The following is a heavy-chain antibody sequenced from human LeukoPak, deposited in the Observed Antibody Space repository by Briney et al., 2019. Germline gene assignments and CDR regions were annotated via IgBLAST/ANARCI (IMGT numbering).Heavy chain of an antibody. CDR3: ASPRRYCSSTSCYRTLMD. CDR1: EFSFITYW. V-gene: IGHV4-34*01. Sequence: GSLRLSCAASEFSFITYWMSWVRRAPGKGLEWIGEINHSGSTNYNPSLKSRVTISVDTSKNQFSLKLSSVTAADTAVYYCASPRRYCSSTSCYRTLMDWGQGTLVTVSS. J-gene: IGHJ4*02. D-gene: IGHD2-2*01. CDR2: INHSGST.